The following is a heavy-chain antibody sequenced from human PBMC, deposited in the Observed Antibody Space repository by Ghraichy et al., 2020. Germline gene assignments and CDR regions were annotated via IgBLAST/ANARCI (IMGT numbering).Heavy chain of an antibody. CDR2: INHSGST. Sequence: SETLSLTRAVYGGSFSGYYWSWIRQPPGKGLEWIGEINHSGSTNYNPSLKSRVTISVDTSKNQFSLKLSSVTAADTAVYYCAMEVGARRIWGQGTLVTVSS. V-gene: IGHV4-34*01. CDR3: AMEVGARRI. J-gene: IGHJ4*02. D-gene: IGHD1-26*01. CDR1: GGSFSGYY.